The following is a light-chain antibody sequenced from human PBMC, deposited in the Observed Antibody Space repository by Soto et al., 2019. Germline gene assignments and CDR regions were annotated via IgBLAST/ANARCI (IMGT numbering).Light chain of an antibody. J-gene: IGKJ4*01. V-gene: IGKV1-39*01. CDR1: QSVGTL. CDR3: QQSHSIPLT. CDR2: TTS. Sequence: DIQMTQSPSSLSASVGDRVTITCRASQSVGTLLNWYQQNPGKAPRLLIYTTSTLPSGVPSRFSASGSGTDFTLTISSLQPEDFATYYCQQSHSIPLTFGGGTMVEI.